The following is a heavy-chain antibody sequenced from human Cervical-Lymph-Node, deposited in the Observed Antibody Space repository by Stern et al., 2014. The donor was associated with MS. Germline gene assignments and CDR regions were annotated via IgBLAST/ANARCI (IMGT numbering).Heavy chain of an antibody. CDR1: GFTFEDYA. CDR2: ILWSGDIV. CDR3: VRGEHASGVYYKSDY. J-gene: IGHJ4*02. V-gene: IGHV3-9*01. D-gene: IGHD3-10*01. Sequence: EVQLVESGGGLVQPGRSLRLSCAASGFTFEDYAMQWVRQAPGKGLEWVSGILWSGDIVGYAGSVKGRFTISRDNAKNSLYLEMNSLRDADTAFYYCVRGEHASGVYYKSDYWGQGTLVTVSS.